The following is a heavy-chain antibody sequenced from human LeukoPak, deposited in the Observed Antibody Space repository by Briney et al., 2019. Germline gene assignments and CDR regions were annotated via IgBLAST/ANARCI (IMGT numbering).Heavy chain of an antibody. D-gene: IGHD4-23*01. Sequence: GGSLRLSCAASGFTFSDYEMNWVRQAPGKGLEWVSYISIGGSTIYYADSVRGRFTISRDNAKNSLYLQMNSLRAEDTAVYYCASTVANDYWGQGTLVTVSS. J-gene: IGHJ4*02. CDR1: GFTFSDYE. CDR2: ISIGGSTI. V-gene: IGHV3-48*03. CDR3: ASTVANDY.